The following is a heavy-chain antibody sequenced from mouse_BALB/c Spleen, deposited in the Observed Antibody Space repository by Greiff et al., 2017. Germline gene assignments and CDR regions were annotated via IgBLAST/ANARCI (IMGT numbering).Heavy chain of an antibody. CDR3: ARSWYFDV. J-gene: IGHJ1*01. V-gene: IGHV3-2*02. CDR2: ISYSGST. CDR1: GYSITSDYA. Sequence: DVQLVESGPGLVKPSQSLSLTCTVTGYSITSDYAWNWIRQFPGNKLEWMGYISYSGSTSYNPSLKSRISITRDTSKNQFFLQLNSVTTEDTATYYCARSWYFDVWGAGTTVTVSS.